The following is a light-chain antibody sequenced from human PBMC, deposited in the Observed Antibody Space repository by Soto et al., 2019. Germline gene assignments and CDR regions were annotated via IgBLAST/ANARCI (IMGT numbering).Light chain of an antibody. V-gene: IGKV3-15*01. CDR2: DAA. J-gene: IGKJ1*01. CDR3: RQYDRSPPFT. CDR1: HSTISS. Sequence: DIVVPQSPATLSVSPGECVTLSCRATHSTISSLACYQQKPPQTPRQLIFDAASKATGMPPWFSGSGSGTAFSPTTISLLPEDFSVSYRRQYDRSPPFTFGQGTKLDIK.